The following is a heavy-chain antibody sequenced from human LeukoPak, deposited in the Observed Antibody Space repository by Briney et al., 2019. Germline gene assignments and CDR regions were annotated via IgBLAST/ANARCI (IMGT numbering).Heavy chain of an antibody. V-gene: IGHV3-23*01. J-gene: IGHJ4*02. CDR3: AFPRAGEYYRSDFDY. CDR1: GFTVSSNY. D-gene: IGHD4-17*01. Sequence: GGSLRLSCAASGFTVSSNYMSWVRQAPGKGLEWVSTISGSGISTNYADSVEGRFTISRDNSKDTLYLQMDSLRAEDTAVFYCAFPRAGEYYRSDFDYWGQGTLVTVSS. CDR2: ISGSGIST.